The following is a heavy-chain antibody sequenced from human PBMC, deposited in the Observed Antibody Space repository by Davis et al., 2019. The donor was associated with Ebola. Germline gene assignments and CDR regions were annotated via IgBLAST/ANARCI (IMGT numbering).Heavy chain of an antibody. D-gene: IGHD3-10*01. CDR2: ISWNSGSI. Sequence: SLKISCAASGFTFDDYAMHWVRQAPGKGLEWVSGISWNSGSIGYADSVKGRFTISRDNAKNSLYLQMNSLRAEDTAVYYCAKRAGTWGQGTLVTVSS. CDR1: GFTFDDYA. J-gene: IGHJ5*02. V-gene: IGHV3-9*01. CDR3: AKRAGT.